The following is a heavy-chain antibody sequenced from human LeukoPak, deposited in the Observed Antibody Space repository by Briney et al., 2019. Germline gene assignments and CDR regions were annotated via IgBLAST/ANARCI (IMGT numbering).Heavy chain of an antibody. CDR1: GFTFSSYW. CDR3: ARDLVRQHFDY. CDR2: MKQDGSEK. V-gene: IGHV3-7*01. J-gene: IGHJ4*02. Sequence: GGSLRLSCAASGFTFSSYWMSWVRQAPGKGLEWVANMKQDGSEKYYVDSVKGRFTISRDNAKNSLYLQMNSLRAEDTAVYYCARDLVRQHFDYWGQGTLVTVSS. D-gene: IGHD2-8*02.